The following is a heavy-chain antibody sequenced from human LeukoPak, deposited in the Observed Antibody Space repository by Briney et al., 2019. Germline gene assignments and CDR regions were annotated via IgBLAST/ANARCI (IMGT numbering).Heavy chain of an antibody. Sequence: SETLSLTCAVYGGSFSGYYWSWIRQPPGKGLEWIGEINHSGSTNYNPSLKSRVTISVDTSMNQFSLKLSSVTAADTAVYYCARVLAATVTPPYYYYGMDVWGQGTTVTVSS. D-gene: IGHD4-17*01. CDR2: INHSGST. V-gene: IGHV4-34*01. J-gene: IGHJ6*02. CDR1: GGSFSGYY. CDR3: ARVLAATVTPPYYYYGMDV.